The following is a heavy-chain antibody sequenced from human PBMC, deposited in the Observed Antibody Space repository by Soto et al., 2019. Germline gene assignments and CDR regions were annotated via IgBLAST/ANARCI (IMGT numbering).Heavy chain of an antibody. V-gene: IGHV4-59*01. CDR3: ARDLRYYGSGARDCLAFDI. CDR1: GGSISSYY. D-gene: IGHD3-10*01. J-gene: IGHJ3*02. Sequence: QVQLQESGPGLVKPSETLSLTCTVSGGSISSYYWSWIRQPPGKGLEWIGYIYYSGSTNYNPSLKSRVTISVDTSKNQFSLKLSSVTAADTAVYYCARDLRYYGSGARDCLAFDIWGQGTMVTVSS. CDR2: IYYSGST.